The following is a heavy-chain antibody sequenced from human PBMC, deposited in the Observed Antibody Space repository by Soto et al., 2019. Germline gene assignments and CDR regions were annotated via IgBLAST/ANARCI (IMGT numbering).Heavy chain of an antibody. CDR3: VRDRSGCGDGDCYLSGWFDP. Sequence: QLQLRESGAGLVKTSETLSLTCTVSGGSISSGAYSWSWIRQSPGKGLEWLGFIYQSGNTYYSPSLQSRFAISMDKSKNQLSLQLSTVSAADTAVYYCVRDRSGCGDGDCYLSGWFDPWGPGTLVTVSS. D-gene: IGHD2-21*02. J-gene: IGHJ5*02. CDR1: GGSISSGAYS. V-gene: IGHV4-30-2*06. CDR2: IYQSGNT.